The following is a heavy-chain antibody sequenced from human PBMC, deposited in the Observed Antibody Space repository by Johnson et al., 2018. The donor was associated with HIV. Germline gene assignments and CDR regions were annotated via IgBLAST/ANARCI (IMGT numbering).Heavy chain of an antibody. CDR1: GFTFSNYW. V-gene: IGHV3-7*04. Sequence: VQLVESGGGLVQPGGSLRLSCAASGFTFSNYWMTWVRQAPGKGLEWVANINQDGSERYYVDSVKGRFTISRDNAKNSLYPQMNSLRADDTGVYYCARGPWLAFDIWGQGTMVTVSS. D-gene: IGHD6-19*01. J-gene: IGHJ3*02. CDR3: ARGPWLAFDI. CDR2: INQDGSER.